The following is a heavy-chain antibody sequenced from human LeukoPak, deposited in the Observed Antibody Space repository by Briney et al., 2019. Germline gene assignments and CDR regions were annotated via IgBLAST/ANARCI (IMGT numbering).Heavy chain of an antibody. D-gene: IGHD5-18*01. CDR1: GYTFTGYY. CDR2: INPNSGGT. Sequence: ASVKVSCKASGYTFTGYYMHWVRQAPGQGLEWMGWINPNSGGTNYAQKFQGRVTMTRDTSISTAYMELSRLRSDDTAVYYCARKGRGYSYAGRPYDGNSGSFDYWGQGTLVTVSS. J-gene: IGHJ4*02. V-gene: IGHV1-2*02. CDR3: ARKGRGYSYAGRPYDGNSGSFDY.